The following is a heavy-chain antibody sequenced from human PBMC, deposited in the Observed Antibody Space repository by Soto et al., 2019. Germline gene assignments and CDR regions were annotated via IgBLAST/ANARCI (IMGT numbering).Heavy chain of an antibody. D-gene: IGHD3-22*01. CDR2: IYYSGST. CDR1: GGSISSSSYY. Sequence: PSETLSLTCTVSGGSISSSSYYWGWIRQPPGKGLEWIGSIYYSGSTYYNPSLKSRVTISVDTSKNQFSLKLSSVTAADTAVYYCARASDSSGYAHYWGQGTLVTVSS. CDR3: ARASDSSGYAHY. J-gene: IGHJ4*02. V-gene: IGHV4-39*07.